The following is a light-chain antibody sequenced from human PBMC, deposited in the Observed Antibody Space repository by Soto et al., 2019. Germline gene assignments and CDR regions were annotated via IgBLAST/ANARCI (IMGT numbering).Light chain of an antibody. CDR3: CSYTLSYTWV. CDR2: KVS. Sequence: QSALTQPASVSGSPRQSITISCTGTSSDVGDGDFVSWYQQRPGNAPKLMIYKVSNRPSGVSNRFSGSKSGNTASLTISGLQAEDEADYYCCSYTLSYTWVFGGGTKLTVL. J-gene: IGLJ3*02. CDR1: SSDVGDGDF. V-gene: IGLV2-14*01.